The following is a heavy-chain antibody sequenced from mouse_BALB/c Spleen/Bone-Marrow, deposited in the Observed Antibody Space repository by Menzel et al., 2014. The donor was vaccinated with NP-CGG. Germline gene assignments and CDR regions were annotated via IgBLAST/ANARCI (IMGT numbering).Heavy chain of an antibody. Sequence: EVMLVESGGGLVKPGGSLKLSCSASGFIFSSSIMSWVRQTPEKRLEWVATISTGGTYTYYPDSVKGRFTISRDNAKNTLYLQMSSLKSEDTAMYYCSRGYGNCFDYWGQGTTLTVSS. CDR3: SRGYGNCFDY. D-gene: IGHD2-10*02. J-gene: IGHJ2*01. CDR2: ISTGGTYT. V-gene: IGHV5-6-4*01. CDR1: GFIFSSSI.